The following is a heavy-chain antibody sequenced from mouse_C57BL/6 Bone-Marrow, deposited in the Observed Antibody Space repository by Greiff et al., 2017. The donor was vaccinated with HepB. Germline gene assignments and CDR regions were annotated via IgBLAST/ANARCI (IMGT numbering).Heavy chain of an antibody. D-gene: IGHD2-5*01. CDR3: ARHFFYSNCAMDY. V-gene: IGHV5-9*01. CDR1: GFTFSSYT. Sequence: DVKLVESGEGLVKPGGSLKLSCAASGFTFSSYTMSWVRQTPEKRLEWVATISGGGGNTYYPDSVKGRFTISRDNAKNTLYLQMSSLRSEDTALYYCARHFFYSNCAMDYWGQGTSVTVSS. J-gene: IGHJ4*01. CDR2: ISGGGGNT.